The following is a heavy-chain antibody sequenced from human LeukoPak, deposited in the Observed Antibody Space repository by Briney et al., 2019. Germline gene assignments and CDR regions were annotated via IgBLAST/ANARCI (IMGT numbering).Heavy chain of an antibody. CDR3: VAVRYSYGFSDY. V-gene: IGHV3-23*01. CDR2: ISSGSGVTT. CDR1: GFTFTNYA. J-gene: IGHJ4*02. Sequence: GSLRLSCAASGFTFTNYAMSWVRQAPGKGLEWVSTISSGSGVTTYYADPVKGRFTISRDNSKNTLYLQINSLRAEDTAVYFCVAVRYSYGFSDYWGQGTLVTVSS. D-gene: IGHD5-18*01.